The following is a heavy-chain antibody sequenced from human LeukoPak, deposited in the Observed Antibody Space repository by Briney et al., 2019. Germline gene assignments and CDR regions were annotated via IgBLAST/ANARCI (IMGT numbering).Heavy chain of an antibody. Sequence: SETLSLTCTVSGGSISSYYWSWIRQPAGKGLEWIGRIYTSGSTNYNPSLKSRVTMSVDTSKNQFSLKLSSVTAADTAVYYRARDLYDSSGYYFLDYWGQGTLATVSS. CDR3: ARDLYDSSGYYFLDY. V-gene: IGHV4-4*07. J-gene: IGHJ4*02. CDR1: GGSISSYY. D-gene: IGHD3-22*01. CDR2: IYTSGST.